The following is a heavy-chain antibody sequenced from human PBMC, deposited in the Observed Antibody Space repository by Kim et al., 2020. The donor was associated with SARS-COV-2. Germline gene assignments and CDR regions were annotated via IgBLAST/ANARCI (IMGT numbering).Heavy chain of an antibody. CDR2: INAGNGNT. Sequence: ASVKVSCKASGYTFTSNAMHWVRQAPGQRLEWMGWINAGNGNTKYSQKFQGRVTITRDTSASTAYMELSSLRSEDTAVYYCARVGVAGTGGLDYWGQGTLVTVSS. CDR1: GYTFTSNA. CDR3: ARVGVAGTGGLDY. J-gene: IGHJ4*02. D-gene: IGHD6-19*01. V-gene: IGHV1-3*01.